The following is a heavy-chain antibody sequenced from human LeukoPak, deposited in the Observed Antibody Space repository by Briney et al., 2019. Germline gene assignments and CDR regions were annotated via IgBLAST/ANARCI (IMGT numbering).Heavy chain of an antibody. CDR2: IYYSGST. CDR1: GGSISSSNYY. CDR3: ARDRRRAANDY. Sequence: SETLSLTCTVSGGSISSSNYYWGWIRQPPGKGLEWIGSIYYSGSTYYNPSLKSRVTISVDTSKNQFSLKLSSVTAADTAVYYCARDRRRAANDYWGQGTLVTVSS. J-gene: IGHJ4*02. D-gene: IGHD2-15*01. V-gene: IGHV4-39*02.